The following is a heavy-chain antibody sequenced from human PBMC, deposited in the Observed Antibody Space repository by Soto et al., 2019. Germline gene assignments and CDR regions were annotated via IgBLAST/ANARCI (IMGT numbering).Heavy chain of an antibody. Sequence: EVQLLESGGGLVQPGGSLRLSCVGSGFFFSSYTMTWVRQAPGKGLEWVSSFSATSENTYYADSVRGRFIISRDNSKNTPFLQMNSLTAEDTAMYYCAKARDQQWVRLPFDYWGQGILVIVSS. J-gene: IGHJ4*02. D-gene: IGHD6-19*01. V-gene: IGHV3-23*01. CDR3: AKARDQQWVRLPFDY. CDR1: GFFFSSYT. CDR2: FSATSENT.